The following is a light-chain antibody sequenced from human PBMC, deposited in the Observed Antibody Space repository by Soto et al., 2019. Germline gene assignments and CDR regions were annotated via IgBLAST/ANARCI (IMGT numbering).Light chain of an antibody. V-gene: IGKV3-20*01. CDR3: QQYGSSGT. Sequence: EVVLTQSPGTLSLSPGERATLSCRASQSVNSNYLVWYQQNPGQAPRLLIYGSSNRATGIPDRFSGSGSGTDFTLTISRLEPEDFAVYYCQQYGSSGTFGQGTEVDIK. CDR2: GSS. J-gene: IGKJ1*01. CDR1: QSVNSNY.